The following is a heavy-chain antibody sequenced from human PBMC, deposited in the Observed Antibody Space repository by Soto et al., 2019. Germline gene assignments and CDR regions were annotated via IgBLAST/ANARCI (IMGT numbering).Heavy chain of an antibody. D-gene: IGHD6-13*01. CDR2: ARNIAYGETT. CDR3: ARYTYTSRYSYYGMDV. J-gene: IGHJ6*02. Sequence: PGGSLRLSCTTSGFSFADYAMSWFRLAPGKGLEWVGIARNIAYGETTEYAASVRGRFTISRDNSKSIAYLQMNSLTSEDTAVYYCARYTYTSRYSYYGMDVWGHGTTVT. CDR1: GFSFADYA. V-gene: IGHV3-49*03.